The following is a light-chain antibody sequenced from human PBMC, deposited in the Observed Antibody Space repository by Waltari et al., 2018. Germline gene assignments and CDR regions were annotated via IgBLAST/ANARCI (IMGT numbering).Light chain of an antibody. CDR2: GAS. J-gene: IGKJ2*01. Sequence: EIVMTQSPATLSVSPGERATLSCRASQSVGDNLAWYQRKPGQAPRLLLFGASTRATGIPARFSGSGSGTEFTLTISSLQSEDFATYDCQQYFAWPPVHTFGQGTTLEIK. CDR3: QQYFAWPPVHT. V-gene: IGKV3-15*01. CDR1: QSVGDN.